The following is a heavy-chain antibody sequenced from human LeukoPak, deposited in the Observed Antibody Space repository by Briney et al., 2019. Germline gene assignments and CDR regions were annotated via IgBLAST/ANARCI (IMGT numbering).Heavy chain of an antibody. CDR2: ISAYNGNT. CDR3: ARLRFWSGSPTMDV. CDR1: GYTFTSYG. D-gene: IGHD3-3*01. J-gene: IGHJ6*04. Sequence: ASVKVSCKASGYTFTSYGISWVRQAPGQGLEWMGWISAYNGNTNYAQKFQGRVTMTRDTSISTAYMELSRLRSDDTAVYYCARLRFWSGSPTMDVWGKGTTVTVSS. V-gene: IGHV1-18*01.